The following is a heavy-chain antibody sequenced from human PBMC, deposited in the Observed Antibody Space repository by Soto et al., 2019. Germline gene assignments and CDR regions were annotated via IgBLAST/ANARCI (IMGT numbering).Heavy chain of an antibody. Sequence: EVQLLXXGGGLVXXXXSLRXXCAAXGFTFSSYAMSWVRQAPGXGXXXVSAISGSGGSTYYADSVKGRFXIXXXXXXXXXXXXXXXXXXXDTAVYYCAKDHRYSSGWANFDYWGQGTLVTVXS. CDR1: GFTFSSYA. V-gene: IGHV3-23*01. CDR2: ISGSGGST. D-gene: IGHD6-19*01. CDR3: AKDHRYSSGWANFDY. J-gene: IGHJ4*02.